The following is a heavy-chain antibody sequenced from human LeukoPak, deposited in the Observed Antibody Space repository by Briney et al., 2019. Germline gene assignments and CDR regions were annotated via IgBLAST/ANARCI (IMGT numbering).Heavy chain of an antibody. V-gene: IGHV3-33*08. D-gene: IGHD2-8*01. J-gene: IGHJ6*02. CDR1: GFTFSSFS. Sequence: PGGSLRLSCAASGFTFSSFSMIWVRQAPGKGLEWVADIWFDGKNEHFADSVKGRFTISRDNSKNTMYLQINSLRAEDTAVYYCARDRHCANGVCHSPPGMDVWGQGTTVTVSS. CDR3: ARDRHCANGVCHSPPGMDV. CDR2: IWFDGKNE.